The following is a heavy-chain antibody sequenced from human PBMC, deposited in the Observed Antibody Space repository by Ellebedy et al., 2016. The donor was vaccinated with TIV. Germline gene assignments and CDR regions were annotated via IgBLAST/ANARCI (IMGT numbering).Heavy chain of an antibody. D-gene: IGHD4-17*01. CDR2: IYPGDSDT. Sequence: GESLKISCKGSGYSFTSYWIGWVRQMPGKGLEWMGIIYPGDSDTRYSPSFQGQVTISADKSISTAYLQWSSLKASDTAMYYCARQDDYGDYSSAFDIWGQGTMVTVSS. CDR3: ARQDDYGDYSSAFDI. V-gene: IGHV5-51*01. J-gene: IGHJ3*02. CDR1: GYSFTSYW.